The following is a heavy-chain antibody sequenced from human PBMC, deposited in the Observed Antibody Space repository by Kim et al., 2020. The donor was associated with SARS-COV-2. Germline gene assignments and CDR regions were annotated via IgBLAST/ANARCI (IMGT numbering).Heavy chain of an antibody. D-gene: IGHD3-3*01. CDR2: ISSNGGST. V-gene: IGHV3-64*01. CDR3: ARDRGSTVTVLGVANPQGMDV. J-gene: IGHJ6*02. Sequence: GGSLRLSCAASGFNFSANNMYWVRQAPGKGLEYVSVISSNGGSTYYANFVKGRFIISRDNSKNTLYLQMDSLRAEDMAVYYCARDRGSTVTVLGVANPQGMDVWGQGTAVTVSS. CDR1: GFNFSANN.